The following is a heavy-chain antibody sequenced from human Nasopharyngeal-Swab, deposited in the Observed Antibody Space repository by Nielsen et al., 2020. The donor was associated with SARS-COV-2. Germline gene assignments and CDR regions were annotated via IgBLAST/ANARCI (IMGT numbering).Heavy chain of an antibody. Sequence: ASVKVSCEASGYTFTSYDINWVRQATGQGFEWMGWMNPNSGNTDYAQKFQGRVTMTRNTSISTAYMELSSLRSEDTAVYYCARGMSIFGVVNYYYGMDVWGQGTTVTVSS. CDR1: GYTFTSYD. V-gene: IGHV1-8*01. CDR3: ARGMSIFGVVNYYYGMDV. J-gene: IGHJ6*02. D-gene: IGHD3-3*01. CDR2: MNPNSGNT.